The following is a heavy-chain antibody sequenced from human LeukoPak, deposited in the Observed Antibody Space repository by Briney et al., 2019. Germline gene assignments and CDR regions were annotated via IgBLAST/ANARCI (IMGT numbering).Heavy chain of an antibody. J-gene: IGHJ4*02. CDR3: ARRLLGPSNYFDY. Sequence: PSETLSLTCTVTGGSISSSSYYWGWIRQPPGKGLEWIGTIYYSGSTYYNPSLKSRVTISVDTSKDQFSLKLSSVTAADTAVYSCARRLLGPSNYFDYWGQGTLVTVSS. CDR2: IYYSGST. D-gene: IGHD2-8*02. CDR1: GGSISSSSYY. V-gene: IGHV4-39*01.